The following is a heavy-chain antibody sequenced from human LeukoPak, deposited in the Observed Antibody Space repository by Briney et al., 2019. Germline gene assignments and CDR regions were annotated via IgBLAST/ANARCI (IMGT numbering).Heavy chain of an antibody. J-gene: IGHJ4*02. CDR1: GGSISSNNW. V-gene: IGHV4-4*02. Sequence: PSGTLSLTCAVSGGSISSNNWWGWVRQPPGKGLEWIGEIYHSGSPNYNPSLKSRVTISVDRSRNHFSLNLSSVTAADTAVYYCARVNINNWHSCDYWGQGTLVTVSS. CDR2: IYHSGSP. CDR3: ARVNINNWHSCDY. D-gene: IGHD1-1*01.